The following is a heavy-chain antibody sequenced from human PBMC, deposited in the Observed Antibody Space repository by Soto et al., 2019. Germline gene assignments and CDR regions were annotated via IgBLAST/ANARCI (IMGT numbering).Heavy chain of an antibody. D-gene: IGHD6-13*01. Sequence: PSQTLSLTCAISGDSVSSNLADWNWIRQSPSRGLEWLGRTYYRSKWHYDYAVSVKGRITVNPDTSKNQFSLHLNSVTPEDTAVYYCAGERQPHTGMDFWGQGTTVTVSS. CDR2: TYYRSKWHY. CDR1: GDSVSSNLAD. CDR3: AGERQPHTGMDF. V-gene: IGHV6-1*01. J-gene: IGHJ6*02.